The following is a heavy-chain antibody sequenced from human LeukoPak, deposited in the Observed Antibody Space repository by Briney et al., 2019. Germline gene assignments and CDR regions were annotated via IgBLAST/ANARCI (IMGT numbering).Heavy chain of an antibody. V-gene: IGHV4-34*01. CDR1: GGSFSGYY. CDR2: INHSGST. CDR3: ARVXSHYYYGSGSYYLNAXDI. Sequence: PSETLSLTCAVYGGSFSGYYWSWIRQPPGKGLEWIGEINHSGSTNYNPSLKSRVTISVDTSKNQFSLKLSSVTAADTAVYYCARVXSHYYYGSGSYYLNAXDIXGQGXXVTV. D-gene: IGHD3-10*01. J-gene: IGHJ3*02.